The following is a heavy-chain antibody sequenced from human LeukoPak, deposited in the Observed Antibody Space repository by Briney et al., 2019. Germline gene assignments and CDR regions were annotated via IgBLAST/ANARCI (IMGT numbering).Heavy chain of an antibody. CDR2: ISGSGGST. V-gene: IGHV3-23*01. D-gene: IGHD6-13*01. J-gene: IGHJ4*02. CDR1: GFTFSSYA. Sequence: GGSLRLSCAASGFTFSSYAMSWVRQAPGRGLEWVLAISGSGGSTYYADSVKGRFTISRDNSKNTLYLQMNSLRAEDTAVYYCAKSGGVGSSWYYFDYWGQGTRVTVSS. CDR3: AKSGGVGSSWYYFDY.